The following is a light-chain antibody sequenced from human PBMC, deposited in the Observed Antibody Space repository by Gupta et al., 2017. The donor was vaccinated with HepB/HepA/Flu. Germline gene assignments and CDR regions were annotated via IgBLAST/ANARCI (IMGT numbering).Light chain of an antibody. CDR2: ATS. J-gene: IGKJ1*01. CDR1: QTVTAFY. V-gene: IGKV3-20*01. Sequence: EIVLTQSPGTLSLSPGERATLSCRASQTVTAFYLAWYQQKPGQPPRLLIYATSSRATGIPDRFSGSGSGTEFTLTISRWEPEDFAVYYCQHEVRSPKTFGQGTKVEIK. CDR3: QHEVRSPKT.